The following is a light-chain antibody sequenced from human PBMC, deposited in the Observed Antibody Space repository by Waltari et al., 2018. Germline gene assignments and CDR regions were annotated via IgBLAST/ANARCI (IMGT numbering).Light chain of an antibody. J-gene: IGKJ3*01. CDR1: QSVSRY. V-gene: IGKV3-11*01. CDR2: DAS. Sequence: EIVLTQSPATLSLSPGERATLSCRASQSVSRYLAWYQQNPGQAPRLLIYDASNRATGIPARFSGSGSGTDFTLTISSLEPEDFAVYYCQRRGHWPPGATFGPGTRVDIK. CDR3: QRRGHWPPGAT.